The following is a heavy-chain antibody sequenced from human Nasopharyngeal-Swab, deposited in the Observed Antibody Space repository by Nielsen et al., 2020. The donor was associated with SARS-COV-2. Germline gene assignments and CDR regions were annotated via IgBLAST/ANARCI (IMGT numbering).Heavy chain of an antibody. CDR2: INHSGST. D-gene: IGHD4-17*01. J-gene: IGHJ6*02. Sequence: WIRQPPGKGLEWIGEINHSGSTNYNPSLKSRVTISVDTSKNQFSLKLRPVTAADTAVYYCERDGDIRYYYYGMDVWGQGTTVTVSS. CDR3: ERDGDIRYYYYGMDV. V-gene: IGHV4-34*01.